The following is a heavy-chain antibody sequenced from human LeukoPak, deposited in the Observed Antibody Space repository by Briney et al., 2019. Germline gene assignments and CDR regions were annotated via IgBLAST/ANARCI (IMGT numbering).Heavy chain of an antibody. D-gene: IGHD5-12*01. CDR3: AKGAYDYIEIAYFDY. V-gene: IGHV3-23*01. Sequence: GGSLRLSCAASGFTFSNYAMNWVRQAPGKGLEWVAVLIGSSGATDYADSVKGRFTISRDNSKNTLFLQMNSLRAEDAAIYYCAKGAYDYIEIAYFDYWGQGALVTVSS. J-gene: IGHJ4*02. CDR2: LIGSSGAT. CDR1: GFTFSNYA.